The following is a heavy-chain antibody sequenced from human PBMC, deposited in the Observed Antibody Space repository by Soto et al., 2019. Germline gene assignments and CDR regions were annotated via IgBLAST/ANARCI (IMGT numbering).Heavy chain of an antibody. V-gene: IGHV3-21*01. CDR3: ARYHKTRVVPAATLYYYYYMDV. CDR1: GFTFSSYS. D-gene: IGHD2-2*01. Sequence: GGSLRLSCAASGFTFSSYSMNWVRQAPGKGLEWVSSISSSSSYIYYADSVKGRFTISRDNAKNSLYLQMNSLRAEDTAVYYCARYHKTRVVPAATLYYYYYMDVWGKGTTVTVSS. J-gene: IGHJ6*03. CDR2: ISSSSSYI.